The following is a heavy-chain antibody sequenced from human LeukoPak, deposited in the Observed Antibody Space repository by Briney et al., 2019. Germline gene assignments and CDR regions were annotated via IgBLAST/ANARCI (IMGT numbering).Heavy chain of an antibody. J-gene: IGHJ4*02. CDR1: SGSFSGYY. CDR3: ARTGSSSSGSLGC. V-gene: IGHV4-34*01. Sequence: SETLSLTCAVYSGSFSGYYWSWIRQPPGKGLEWIGEINHSGSTNYNPSLKSRVTISVDTSKNQFSLKLSSVTAADTAVYYCARTGSSSSGSLGCWGQGTLVTVSS. D-gene: IGHD6-6*01. CDR2: INHSGST.